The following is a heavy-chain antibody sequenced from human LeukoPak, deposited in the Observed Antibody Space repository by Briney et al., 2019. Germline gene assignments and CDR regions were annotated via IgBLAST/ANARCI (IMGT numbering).Heavy chain of an antibody. CDR3: ARRGVAGHGTGAFDI. V-gene: IGHV1-69*13. CDR1: GGTFTSYA. CDR2: VIPIFGTA. D-gene: IGHD6-19*01. J-gene: IGHJ3*02. Sequence: SVKVSCKASGGTFTSYAISWVRQAPGQGLEWMGGVIPIFGTANYAQKFQGRVTITADESPSPAYMELSSVRSEDTAVYYCARRGVAGHGTGAFDIWGEGTMVTVSS.